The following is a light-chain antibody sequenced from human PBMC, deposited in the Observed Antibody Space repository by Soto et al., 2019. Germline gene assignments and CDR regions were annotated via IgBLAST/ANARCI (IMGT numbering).Light chain of an antibody. CDR2: GAS. J-gene: IGKJ1*01. CDR3: QQYGSSPWT. CDR1: QTIRSNY. V-gene: IGKV3-20*01. Sequence: ETVLTQSPGTLSLSPGERATLSCRASQTIRSNYLAWYRQTPGQAPSLLIYGASNRATGIADRFSGSGSGKDSTLISSRLEPEDFALYYCQQYGSSPWTFGQGTKVEIK.